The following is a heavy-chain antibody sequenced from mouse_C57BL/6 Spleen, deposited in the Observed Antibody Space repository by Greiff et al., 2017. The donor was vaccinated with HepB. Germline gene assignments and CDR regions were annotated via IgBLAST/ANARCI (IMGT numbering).Heavy chain of an antibody. D-gene: IGHD2-1*01. CDR2: IWSGGST. V-gene: IGHV2-2*01. Sequence: QVQLQQSGPGLVQPSQSLSITCTVSGFSLTSYGVHWVRQSPGKGLEWLGVIWSGGSTDYNAAFISRLSISKDNSKSQVFFKMNSLQADDTAIYYCARERIYYGNYDAMDYWGQGTSVTVSS. J-gene: IGHJ4*01. CDR1: GFSLTSYG. CDR3: ARERIYYGNYDAMDY.